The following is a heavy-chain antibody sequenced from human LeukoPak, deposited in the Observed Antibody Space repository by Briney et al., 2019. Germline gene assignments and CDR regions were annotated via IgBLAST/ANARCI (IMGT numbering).Heavy chain of an antibody. D-gene: IGHD2-15*01. Sequence: GGSLRLSCAASGFTFSSYWMHWVRQAPGKGLVWVSRINSDGSSTSYADSVKGRFTISRDNAKNTMYLQMNSLRAEDTAVYYCARVKRYCSGGSCGNYYFDYWGQGTLVTVSS. CDR2: INSDGSST. CDR3: ARVKRYCSGGSCGNYYFDY. CDR1: GFTFSSYW. J-gene: IGHJ4*02. V-gene: IGHV3-74*01.